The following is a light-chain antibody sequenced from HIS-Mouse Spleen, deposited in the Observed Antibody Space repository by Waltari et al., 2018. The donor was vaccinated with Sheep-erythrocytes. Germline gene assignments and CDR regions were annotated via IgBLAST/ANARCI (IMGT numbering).Light chain of an antibody. V-gene: IGLV2-23*01. CDR2: EGS. CDR1: SSDVGSYNL. CDR3: CSYAGSSTPWV. J-gene: IGLJ3*02. Sequence: QSARTQPASVSGSPGQSLTISCTGTSSDVGSYNLVSWYQQHPGNAPKLMIYEGSKRPSGVSNRFSGSKSGNTASLTISGLQAEDEADYYCCSYAGSSTPWVFGGGTKLTVL.